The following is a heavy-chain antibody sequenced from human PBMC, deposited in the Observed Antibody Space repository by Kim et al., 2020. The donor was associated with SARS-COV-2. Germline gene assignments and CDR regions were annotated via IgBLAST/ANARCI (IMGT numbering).Heavy chain of an antibody. V-gene: IGHV1-69*06. Sequence: SVKVSCKASGGTFSSYAISWVRQAPGQGLEWMGGIIPIFGTANYAQKFQGRVTITADKSTSTAYMELSSLRSEDTAVYYCAREGSNYYGSGSYDANHRFDPWGQGTLVTVSS. CDR2: IIPIFGTA. CDR3: AREGSNYYGSGSYDANHRFDP. D-gene: IGHD3-10*01. J-gene: IGHJ5*02. CDR1: GGTFSSYA.